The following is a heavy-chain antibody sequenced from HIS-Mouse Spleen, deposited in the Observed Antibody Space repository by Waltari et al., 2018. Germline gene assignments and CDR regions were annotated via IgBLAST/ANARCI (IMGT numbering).Heavy chain of an antibody. Sequence: QVQLQQWGAGLLKPSETLSLTCAVYGGSFSGYYWSWIRQPPGKGLEWCGEINQSGSTNYNPSLKSRVTISVEPAKNQFSLKLSSVAAADTAVYYCARRGFGVATIGGYYFDYWGQGTLVTVSS. CDR1: GGSFSGYY. V-gene: IGHV4-34*01. J-gene: IGHJ4*02. CDR3: ARRGFGVATIGGYYFDY. CDR2: INQSGST. D-gene: IGHD5-12*01.